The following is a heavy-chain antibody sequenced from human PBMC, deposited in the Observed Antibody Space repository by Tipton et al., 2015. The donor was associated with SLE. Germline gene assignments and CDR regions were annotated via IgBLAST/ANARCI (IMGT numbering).Heavy chain of an antibody. D-gene: IGHD3-22*01. CDR3: ARGGPDSSGDDY. V-gene: IGHV4-38-2*01. CDR2: IYHSGST. Sequence: LRLSCAVSGYSISSGYYWGWIRQPPGKGLEWIGSIYHSGSTYYNPSLKSRVTISVDTSKDQFSLKLSSVTAADTAVYYCARGGPDSSGDDYWGQGTLVTVSS. CDR1: GYSISSGYY. J-gene: IGHJ4*02.